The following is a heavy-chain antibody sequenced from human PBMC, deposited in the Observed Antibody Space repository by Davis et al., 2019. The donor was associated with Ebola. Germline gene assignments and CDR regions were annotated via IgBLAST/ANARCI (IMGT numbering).Heavy chain of an antibody. CDR3: ARRLLISSRGGMDV. CDR2: IDSRSRT. J-gene: IGHJ6*02. CDR1: GFSFSTYS. D-gene: IGHD1-26*01. Sequence: PGGSLRLSCAASGFSFSTYSMNWVRQTPRKGLEWVSYIDSRSRTYYADSVKGRFTVSRDDAQSSLFLQMSSLRDEDTAVYYCARRLLISSRGGMDVWGQGTTVTVSS. V-gene: IGHV3-48*02.